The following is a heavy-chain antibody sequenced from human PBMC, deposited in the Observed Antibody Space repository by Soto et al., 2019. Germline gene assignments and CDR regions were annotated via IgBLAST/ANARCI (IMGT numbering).Heavy chain of an antibody. D-gene: IGHD3-22*01. J-gene: IGHJ4*02. CDR2: IVVGSGNT. Sequence: GASVKVSCKSSGFNFRTTAVQWVRQARGQRLECIGWIVVGSGNTNYAQNFQERVTITRDMSTSTAYMDVSSLRSEDTAVYYCAADPYYYDSSDYYSFDQWGQGTLVTVSS. CDR1: GFNFRTTA. V-gene: IGHV1-58*01. CDR3: AADPYYYDSSDYYSFDQ.